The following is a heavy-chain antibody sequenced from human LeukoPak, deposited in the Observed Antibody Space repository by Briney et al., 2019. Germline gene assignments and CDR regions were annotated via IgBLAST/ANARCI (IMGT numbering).Heavy chain of an antibody. V-gene: IGHV3-23*01. CDR3: AKDLLDPMVRGMVDY. D-gene: IGHD3-10*01. Sequence: GGSLRLSCAASGFTFSSYAMSWVRQAPGKGPEWVSAISGSGGSTYYADSVKGRFTISRDNPKNTLYLQMNSLRAEDTAVYYCAKDLLDPMVRGMVDYWGQGTLVTVSS. CDR1: GFTFSSYA. J-gene: IGHJ4*02. CDR2: ISGSGGST.